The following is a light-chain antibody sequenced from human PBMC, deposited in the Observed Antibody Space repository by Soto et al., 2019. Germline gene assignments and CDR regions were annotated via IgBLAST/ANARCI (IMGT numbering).Light chain of an antibody. CDR1: QSISSW. Sequence: DIQMTQSPSTLSASVGDRVTITCRASQSISSWLAWYQQKPGKAPKVLIYDASSLESGVPSRFSGSGSGTEFTPTISALHPDDFATYYCQQYNTYSTFGQGTKVKIK. V-gene: IGKV1-5*01. CDR3: QQYNTYST. CDR2: DAS. J-gene: IGKJ1*01.